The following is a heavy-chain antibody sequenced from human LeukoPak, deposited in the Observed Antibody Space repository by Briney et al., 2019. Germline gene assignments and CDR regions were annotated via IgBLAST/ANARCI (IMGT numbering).Heavy chain of an antibody. CDR1: GYTFISYN. V-gene: IGHV1-8*01. D-gene: IGHD3-10*01. CDR2: MNPNTGDT. Sequence: GASVKVSCKPSGYTFISYNINWVRQASGQGLEWMGWMNPNTGDTGYAQKFQGRVTMTRNTSIGTAYMEVSSLTSDDTAVYYCVRGRRYTMGRGELHYYFDYWGQGTLVTVSS. J-gene: IGHJ4*02. CDR3: VRGRRYTMGRGELHYYFDY.